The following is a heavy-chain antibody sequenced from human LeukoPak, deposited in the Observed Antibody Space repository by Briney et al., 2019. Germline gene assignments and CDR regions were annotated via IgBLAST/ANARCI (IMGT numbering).Heavy chain of an antibody. V-gene: IGHV1-69*05. J-gene: IGHJ4*02. D-gene: IGHD3-22*01. CDR3: ARVDGAETSYYDSSGYYNPLPFDY. CDR2: IIPIFGTA. CDR1: GGTFSSYA. Sequence: GSSVKVSCKASGGTFSSYAISWVRQAPGQGLEWMGGIIPIFGTANYAQKFQGRVTITTDESTSTAYMELSSLRSEDTAVYYCARVDGAETSYYDSSGYYNPLPFDYWGQGTLVTVFS.